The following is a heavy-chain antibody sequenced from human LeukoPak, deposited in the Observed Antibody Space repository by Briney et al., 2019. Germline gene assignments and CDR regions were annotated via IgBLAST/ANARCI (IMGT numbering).Heavy chain of an antibody. V-gene: IGHV4-4*02. CDR2: IYRTGRT. D-gene: IGHD4-17*01. CDR1: GDSISNNYF. Sequence: SGTLSLTCAVSGDSISNNYFWRWVRQFPGEGLEYIGEIYRTGRTNYNPSLKSRVTISIDKSKNQFSLNLRSVTAADTAVYYCGRHDYGDSSAAFDIWGQGTMVTVSS. CDR3: GRHDYGDSSAAFDI. J-gene: IGHJ3*02.